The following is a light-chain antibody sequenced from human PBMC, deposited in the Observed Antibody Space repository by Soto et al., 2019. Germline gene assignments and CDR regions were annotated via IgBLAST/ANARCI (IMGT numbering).Light chain of an antibody. CDR2: DTD. J-gene: IGLJ1*01. CDR1: TGPVTNGHF. V-gene: IGLV7-46*01. Sequence: QAVVTQEPSLTVSPGGTVTLTCGSSTGPVTNGHFPYWFQQKPGQAPRPLIYDTDNKHSWTPARFSASLLGDKAALTLSGALPEDEADYYCLLSYTGRLYVFGHGTMVTVL. CDR3: LLSYTGRLYV.